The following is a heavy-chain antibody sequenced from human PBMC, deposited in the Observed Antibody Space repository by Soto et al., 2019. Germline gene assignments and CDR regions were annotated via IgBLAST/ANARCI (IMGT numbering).Heavy chain of an antibody. Sequence: GGSLRLSCAASGFTFSSYAMSWVRQAPGKGLEWVSAISGSGGSTYYADSVKGRFTISRDNSKNTLYLQMNSLRAEDTAVYYCAKVGADHVDTAMVGYYYGMDVWGQGTTVTVSS. D-gene: IGHD5-18*01. CDR2: ISGSGGST. V-gene: IGHV3-23*01. J-gene: IGHJ6*02. CDR1: GFTFSSYA. CDR3: AKVGADHVDTAMVGYYYGMDV.